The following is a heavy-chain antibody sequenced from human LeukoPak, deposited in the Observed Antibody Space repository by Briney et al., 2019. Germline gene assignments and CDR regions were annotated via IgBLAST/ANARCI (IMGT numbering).Heavy chain of an antibody. V-gene: IGHV4-4*07. J-gene: IGHJ5*02. Sequence: SETLSLTCTVSGGSISSYYWSWIRQPAGKGLEWIGRIYTSGSTNYNPSLKSRVTMSVDTSKNQFSLKLSSVTAADTAVYYCASHIAAAAEGGFDPWGQGTLVTVSS. D-gene: IGHD6-13*01. CDR1: GGSISSYY. CDR3: ASHIAAAAEGGFDP. CDR2: IYTSGST.